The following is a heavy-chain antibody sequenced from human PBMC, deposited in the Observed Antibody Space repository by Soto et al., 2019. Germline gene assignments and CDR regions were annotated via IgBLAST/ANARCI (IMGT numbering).Heavy chain of an antibody. CDR1: GFPFSGYW. D-gene: IGHD3-16*01. V-gene: IGHV3-7*05. J-gene: IGHJ4*02. CDR3: ASGGHVDY. Sequence: EVQLVESGGGWVQPGGSLRLSCAASGFPFSGYWMTWFRQAPGKGLEWVANLNEDESEKHYVDSVKGRFTISRDNAKNSLYLQMNSLSAEDTAVYYCASGGHVDYCGQGTLVTVSS. CDR2: LNEDESEK.